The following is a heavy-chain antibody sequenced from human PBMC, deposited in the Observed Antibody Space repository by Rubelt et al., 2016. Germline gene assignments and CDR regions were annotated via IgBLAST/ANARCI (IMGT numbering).Heavy chain of an antibody. CDR2: ISGSSGTI. CDR1: RGYN. Sequence: RGYNMNWVRQAPGKELEWVSYISGSSGTIYYADSVEGRFTISRDNAKNTLYLQMNSLRAEDTAVYYCARARVGYCFDYWGQGTLVTVSS. D-gene: IGHD2-2*03. J-gene: IGHJ4*02. CDR3: ARARVGYCFDY. V-gene: IGHV3-48*04.